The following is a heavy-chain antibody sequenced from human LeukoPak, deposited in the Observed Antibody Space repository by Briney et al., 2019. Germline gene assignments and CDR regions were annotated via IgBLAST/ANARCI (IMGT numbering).Heavy chain of an antibody. J-gene: IGHJ4*02. CDR1: GGSISSNY. V-gene: IGHV4-59*01. Sequence: SETLSLTCTVSGGSISSNYWSWIRQPPGKGLEWIGYMSYSGSTNYNPSLKSRVTISVDSSKNQFSLNLSSVTAADTAVYYCVKRPNLYGAPYYFDYWGQGTLVTVSS. D-gene: IGHD4-17*01. CDR3: VKRPNLYGAPYYFDY. CDR2: MSYSGST.